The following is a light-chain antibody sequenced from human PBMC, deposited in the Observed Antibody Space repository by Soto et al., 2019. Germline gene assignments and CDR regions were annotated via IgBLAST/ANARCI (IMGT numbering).Light chain of an antibody. CDR3: SSYTSXSTLYV. V-gene: IGLV2-14*01. CDR1: SSDVGGYNY. Sequence: QSALTQPASVSGSPGQSITISCTGTSSDVGGYNYVSWYQQHPGKAPKLIIYEVSNRPSGVSNRFSGSKSGDTASLTISGLHAEDEADYYCSSYTSXSTLYVFGTGTKLTVL. J-gene: IGLJ1*01. CDR2: EVS.